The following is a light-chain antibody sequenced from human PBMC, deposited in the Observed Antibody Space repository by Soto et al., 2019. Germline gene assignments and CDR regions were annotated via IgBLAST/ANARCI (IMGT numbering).Light chain of an antibody. CDR2: GAS. Sequence: EIVMTQSPATLSVSPGERATLSCRASQSVSSNLAWYQQKPGQAPRLLIYGASTRATGIPARFSGSGSGTEFTLIISKLQTADSAVYYCQQYSNWTPVTFGQGTPLEL. CDR1: QSVSSN. CDR3: QQYSNWTPVT. V-gene: IGKV3-15*01. J-gene: IGKJ5*01.